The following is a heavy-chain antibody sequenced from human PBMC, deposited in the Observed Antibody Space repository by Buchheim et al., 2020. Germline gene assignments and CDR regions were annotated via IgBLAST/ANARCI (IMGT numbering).Heavy chain of an antibody. CDR1: GFTFSDYY. D-gene: IGHD2-15*01. CDR3: ATKSPVVAATYYYYGMDV. Sequence: QVQLVESGGGLVKPGGSLRLSCAASGFTFSDYYMSWIRQAPGKGLEWVSYISSSSSYTNYADSVKGRFNISRDNDKNSLYLQMNSLRAEDTAVYYCATKSPVVAATYYYYGMDVWGQGAT. V-gene: IGHV3-11*06. CDR2: ISSSSSYT. J-gene: IGHJ6*02.